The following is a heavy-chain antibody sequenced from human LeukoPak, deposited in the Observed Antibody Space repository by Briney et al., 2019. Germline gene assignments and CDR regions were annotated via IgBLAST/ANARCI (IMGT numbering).Heavy chain of an antibody. D-gene: IGHD4-17*01. J-gene: IGHJ5*02. CDR1: RFTFSSYG. V-gene: IGHV3-30*02. CDR3: AKDRGYGDYVYWFDP. Sequence: PGGSLRLSCAASRFTFSSYGMHWVRQAPGKGLEWVAFIRYDGSNKYYADSVKGRFTISRDNSKNTLYLQMNSLRAEDTAVYYCAKDRGYGDYVYWFDPWGQGTLVTVSS. CDR2: IRYDGSNK.